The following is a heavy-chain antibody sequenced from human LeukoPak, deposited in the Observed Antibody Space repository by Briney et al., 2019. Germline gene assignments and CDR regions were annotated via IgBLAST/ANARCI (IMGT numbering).Heavy chain of an antibody. CDR2: ISGSGGST. CDR3: AKQESWSNFDS. V-gene: IGHV3-23*01. D-gene: IGHD2-15*01. CDR1: GFTFSSYA. J-gene: IGHJ4*02. Sequence: GGSLRLSCAASGFTFSSYAMSWVRQAPGKGLEWVSAISGSGGSTFSADSVKGRFTISRDNSKNTLYLQMNSLRAEDTAAYYCAKQESWSNFDSWGQGTLVTVSS.